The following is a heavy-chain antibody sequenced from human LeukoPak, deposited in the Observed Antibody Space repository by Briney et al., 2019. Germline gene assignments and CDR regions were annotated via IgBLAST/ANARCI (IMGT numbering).Heavy chain of an antibody. CDR3: VKNPSWYSSSWLDY. D-gene: IGHD6-13*01. CDR1: GFTFNTYG. V-gene: IGHV3-64D*09. Sequence: GGSLRLSCAASGFTFNTYGMSWVRQAPGKGLEYVSAISSNGGSTYYADSVEGRFTISRDNSKNTLYLQMSSLRAEDTAVYYCVKNPSWYSSSWLDYWGQGTLVTVSS. CDR2: ISSNGGST. J-gene: IGHJ4*02.